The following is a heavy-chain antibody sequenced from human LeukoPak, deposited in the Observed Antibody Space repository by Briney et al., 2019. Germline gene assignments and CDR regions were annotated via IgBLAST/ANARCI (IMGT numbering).Heavy chain of an antibody. CDR1: GYTFSEIS. CDR3: TKGDSVLTSWFDP. D-gene: IGHD3-16*01. CDR2: LDLKDGET. J-gene: IGHJ5*02. V-gene: IGHV1-24*01. Sequence: ASVKVSCKVSGYTFSEISMHWVRQAPGKGLEWMGTLDLKDGETIYAQKFKGRFTMTEDTATDTAHMELSSLRSDDTAVYYCTKGDSVLTSWFDPWGQGTLVTVSS.